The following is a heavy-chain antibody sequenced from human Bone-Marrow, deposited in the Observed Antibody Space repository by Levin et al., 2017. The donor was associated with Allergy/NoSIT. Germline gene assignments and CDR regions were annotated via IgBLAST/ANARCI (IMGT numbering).Heavy chain of an antibody. CDR3: ARRAGWASGPADV. Sequence: RGESLKISCKASGYTFTGYYMHWVRQAPGQGLEWMGWINPNSGGTNYAQKFQGRVTMTRDTSISTAYMELSRLRSDDTAVYYCARRAGWASGPADVWGQGTTVTVSS. V-gene: IGHV1-2*02. CDR2: INPNSGGT. D-gene: IGHD3-16*01. J-gene: IGHJ6*02. CDR1: GYTFTGYY.